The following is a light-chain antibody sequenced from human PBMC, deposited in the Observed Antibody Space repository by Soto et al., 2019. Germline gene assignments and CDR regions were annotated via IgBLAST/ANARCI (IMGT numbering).Light chain of an antibody. CDR1: QSISSY. J-gene: IGKJ2*01. V-gene: IGKV3-11*01. Sequence: EIVLTQSPATLSLSPGERATLSCRASQSISSYLAWYQQNPGQDPRLLFYDASIRTSGIQARFSGSGSGTDFTLTISSPAPEDLAVYYCQQRSDWPRTYGRGTKLEIK. CDR2: DAS. CDR3: QQRSDWPRT.